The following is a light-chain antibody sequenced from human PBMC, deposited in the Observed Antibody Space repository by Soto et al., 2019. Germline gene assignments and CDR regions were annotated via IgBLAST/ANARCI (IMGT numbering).Light chain of an antibody. Sequence: EVVLTQSPGTLSLSAGERATLSCRVSQSVSGGFLAWYQQKPGQAPRLLIDGSSSRATGIPERFSGSGSGTDSTLPIRRLEPEDVAVYYCQQYGTSSGFTFGPGTKVDI. CDR1: QSVSGGF. J-gene: IGKJ3*01. CDR3: QQYGTSSGFT. V-gene: IGKV3-20*01. CDR2: GSS.